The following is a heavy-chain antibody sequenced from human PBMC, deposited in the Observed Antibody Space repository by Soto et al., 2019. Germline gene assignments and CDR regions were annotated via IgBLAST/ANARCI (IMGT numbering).Heavy chain of an antibody. V-gene: IGHV3-30-3*01. J-gene: IGHJ4*02. Sequence: GGSLRLSCAASGFTFSSYTIHWVRQAPGKGLEWVAVISFDGTNKFYADSVKGRFTISRDNSKNTLHLQMNSLRPEDTAVYYCAREVIVGAYFDCWGQGTLVTVSS. CDR3: AREVIVGAYFDC. CDR2: ISFDGTNK. D-gene: IGHD1-26*01. CDR1: GFTFSSYT.